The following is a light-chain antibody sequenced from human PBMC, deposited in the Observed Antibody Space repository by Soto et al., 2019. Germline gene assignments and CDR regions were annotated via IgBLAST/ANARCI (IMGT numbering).Light chain of an antibody. CDR2: GAS. Sequence: VISQSPATLSVSPRERFTPSCRASQNIRSSLAWYQQKPGQAPRLLIYGASIRATGVPATFSGSGSGMEFTLTITCLQAEDSAIYYCHQYHGWPWTFGQGTKVDI. CDR3: HQYHGWPWT. CDR1: QNIRSS. V-gene: IGKV3-15*01. J-gene: IGKJ1*01.